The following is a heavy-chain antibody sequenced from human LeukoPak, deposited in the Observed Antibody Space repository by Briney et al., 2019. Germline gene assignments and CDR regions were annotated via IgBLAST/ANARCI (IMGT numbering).Heavy chain of an antibody. CDR3: ASFGAHSFDY. CDR2: INTGTGNP. V-gene: IGHV7-4-1*02. CDR1: GYTFTSYA. D-gene: IGHD3-10*01. J-gene: IGHJ4*02. Sequence: ASVKVSCKTSGYTFTSYAMNWVRQAPGQGLEFMGWINTGTGNPTYAQGFTGRFVFSLDTSVSTAYLQISTLKPEDTAVYYCASFGAHSFDYWGQGILVTVSS.